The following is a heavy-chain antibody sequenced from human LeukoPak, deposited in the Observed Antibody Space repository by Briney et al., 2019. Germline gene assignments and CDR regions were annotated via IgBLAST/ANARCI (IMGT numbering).Heavy chain of an antibody. J-gene: IGHJ5*02. CDR2: IYYSGST. D-gene: IGHD2/OR15-2a*01. CDR1: GGSISSSSYY. V-gene: IGHV4-39*07. Sequence: SETLSLTCTVSGGSISSSSYYWGWIRQPPGKGLEWIGSIYYSGSTYYNPSLKSRVTISVDTSKNQFSLKLSSVTAADTAVYYCARDLFPRDLIDPWGQGTLVTVSS. CDR3: ARDLFPRDLIDP.